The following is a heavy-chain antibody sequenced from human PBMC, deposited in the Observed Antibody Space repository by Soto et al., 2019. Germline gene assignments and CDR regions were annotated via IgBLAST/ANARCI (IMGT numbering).Heavy chain of an antibody. V-gene: IGHV4-59*01. CDR2: TSYSGTT. Sequence: QVQLQESGPGLVKPSETLSLTCTVSGASINSYYWSWIRQPPGKGLEWIAYTSYSGTTNYNPSLKSGVTIAIDSSKNQVSLKLSSVTAADTAVFYCARETGGSHPRYFDFWGQGTLVTVSS. CDR1: GASINSYY. J-gene: IGHJ4*02. D-gene: IGHD1-26*01. CDR3: ARETGGSHPRYFDF.